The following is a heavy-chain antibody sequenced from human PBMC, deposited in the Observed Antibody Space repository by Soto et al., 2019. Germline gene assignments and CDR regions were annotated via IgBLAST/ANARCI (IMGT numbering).Heavy chain of an antibody. V-gene: IGHV3-23*01. CDR1: GFTFSSYA. Sequence: VGSLRLSCAASGFTFSSYAMSWVRQAPGKGLEWVSAISGTGGSTYYADSVKGRFTISRDNSKNTLYLQMNSLRAEDTAVYYCAKDVYSSGWYDAFDIWVQGTMVTVSS. D-gene: IGHD6-19*01. CDR2: ISGTGGST. J-gene: IGHJ3*02. CDR3: AKDVYSSGWYDAFDI.